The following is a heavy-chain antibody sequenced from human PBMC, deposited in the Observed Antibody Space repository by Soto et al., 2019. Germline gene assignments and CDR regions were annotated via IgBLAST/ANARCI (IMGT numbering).Heavy chain of an antibody. CDR1: GFTFPTSA. J-gene: IGHJ4*02. Sequence: GGSLRLSCAASGFTFPTSAMTWVRQAPGRGLEWVSAISGSGSSTYYADSVKGRFAISRDNSKNTLYLQMDSLRAGDTAVYYCAKSTGCSGGICYWGQGTQVTVSS. CDR3: AKSTGCSGGICY. D-gene: IGHD2-15*01. CDR2: ISGSGSST. V-gene: IGHV3-23*05.